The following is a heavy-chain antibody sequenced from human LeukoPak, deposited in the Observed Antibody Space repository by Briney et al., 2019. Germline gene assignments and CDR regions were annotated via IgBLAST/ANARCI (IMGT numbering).Heavy chain of an antibody. CDR1: GGSISSYY. Sequence: SETLSLTCTVSGGSISSYYWSWIRQPQGKGLEWIGYIYYSGSTNYNPSLKSRVTISVDTSKNQFSLKLSSVTAADTAVYYCARIGHEDYYFDYWGQGTLVTVSS. J-gene: IGHJ4*02. CDR3: ARIGHEDYYFDY. V-gene: IGHV4-59*01. CDR2: IYYSGST.